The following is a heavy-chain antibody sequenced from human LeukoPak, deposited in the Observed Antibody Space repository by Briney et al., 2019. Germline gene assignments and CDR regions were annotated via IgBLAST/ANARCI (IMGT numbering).Heavy chain of an antibody. Sequence: GGSLRLSCAASGFTFSSYAMSWVRQAPGKGLEWVSAISGSGGSTYYADSVKGRFTISRDNSKNTLYLQMNSLRAEDTAVYYCAKVPREDRYYYDSSGYYPYYFDYWGQGTLVTVSS. CDR2: ISGSGGST. J-gene: IGHJ4*02. D-gene: IGHD3-22*01. V-gene: IGHV3-23*01. CDR1: GFTFSSYA. CDR3: AKVPREDRYYYDSSGYYPYYFDY.